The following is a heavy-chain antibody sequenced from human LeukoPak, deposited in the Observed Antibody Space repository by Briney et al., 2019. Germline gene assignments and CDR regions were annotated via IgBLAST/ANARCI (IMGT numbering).Heavy chain of an antibody. CDR2: IIPIFGTA. V-gene: IGHV1-69*01. CDR3: ARDPEYYDSSNPGWFDP. J-gene: IGHJ5*02. CDR1: GGTFSSYA. D-gene: IGHD3-22*01. Sequence: SVKVSCKASGGTFSSYAISWVRQAPGQGLEWMGGIIPIFGTANYAQKFQGRVTITADESTSTAYMELSSLRSEDTAVYYCARDPEYYDSSNPGWFDPWGQGTLATVSS.